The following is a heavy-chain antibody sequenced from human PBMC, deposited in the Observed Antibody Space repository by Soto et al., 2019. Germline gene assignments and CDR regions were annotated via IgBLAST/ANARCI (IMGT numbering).Heavy chain of an antibody. CDR2: IYYSGST. CDR1: GGSISSYY. CDR3: ARGGVLRFLEWLPWFDP. Sequence: ASETLSLTCTVSGGSISSYYWSWIRQPPGKGLEWIGYIYYSGSTNYNPSLKSRVTISVDTSKNQFSLKLSSVTAADTAVYYCARGGVLRFLEWLPWFDPWGQGTLVTVSS. J-gene: IGHJ5*02. D-gene: IGHD3-3*01. V-gene: IGHV4-59*01.